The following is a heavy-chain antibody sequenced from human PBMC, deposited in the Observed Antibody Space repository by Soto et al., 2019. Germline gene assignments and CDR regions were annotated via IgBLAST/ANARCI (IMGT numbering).Heavy chain of an antibody. J-gene: IGHJ4*02. Sequence: GGPVKVSCKASGYSFINYYTHWVRRAPGQGFEWMGRISPKSGVTDYAQKFQGRVSLTWDTSLNTAYMELSSLMSEDTAVYYCARPPGYISDWYYFDLWGQGTQVTVSS. CDR1: GYSFINYY. CDR3: ARPPGYISDWYYFDL. V-gene: IGHV1-2*02. CDR2: ISPKSGVT. D-gene: IGHD3-9*01.